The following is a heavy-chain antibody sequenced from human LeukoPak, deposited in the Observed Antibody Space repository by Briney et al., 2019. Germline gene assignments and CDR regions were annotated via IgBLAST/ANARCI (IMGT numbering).Heavy chain of an antibody. V-gene: IGHV3-30*18. J-gene: IGHJ4*02. CDR1: GFTFSSYG. CDR2: ISYDGSNK. CDR3: AKDRAGPFDY. Sequence: PGGSLRLPCAASGFTFSSYGMHWVRQAPGKGLEWVAVISYDGSNKYYADSVKGRFTISRDNSKNTLYLQMNSLRAEDTAVYYCAKDRAGPFDYWGQGTLVTVSS. D-gene: IGHD6-13*01.